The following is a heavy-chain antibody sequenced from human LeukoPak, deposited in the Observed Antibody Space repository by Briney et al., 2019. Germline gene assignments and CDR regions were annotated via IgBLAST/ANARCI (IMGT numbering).Heavy chain of an antibody. CDR3: ARNILFAFDI. CDR1: GLPLNSSY. CDR2: IYNDGST. Sequence: PGGSLRLSCAASGLPLNSSYMSRVRQAPGKGLEWVSIIYNDGSTYYAYSMKGRFTISRDNSKNTLYLQVNSLRAEDTAMYYCARNILFAFDIWGQGTMATVSS. V-gene: IGHV3-53*01. J-gene: IGHJ3*02.